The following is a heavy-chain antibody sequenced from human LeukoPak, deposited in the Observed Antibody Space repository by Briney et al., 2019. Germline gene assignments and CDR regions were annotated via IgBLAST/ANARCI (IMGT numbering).Heavy chain of an antibody. CDR1: GFTFSRYA. J-gene: IGHJ4*02. CDR2: ISGSGGST. Sequence: GGSLRLSCAASGFTFSRYAMSWVRQAPGKGLEWVPGISGSGGSTDYADSVKGRFTISRDNSKNTLYLQMNSLRAEDTAVYYCAKVGSSDYWGQGTLVTVSS. CDR3: AKVGSSDY. V-gene: IGHV3-23*01.